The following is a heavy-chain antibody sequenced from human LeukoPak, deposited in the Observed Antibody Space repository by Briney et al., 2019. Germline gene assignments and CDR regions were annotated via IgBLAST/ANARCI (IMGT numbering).Heavy chain of an antibody. CDR3: ARVAYQLLYVSWFDP. J-gene: IGHJ5*02. D-gene: IGHD2-2*02. Sequence: ASVKVSCKASGYTFTSYYMHWVRQAPGQGLEWMGIINPSDGSTSYAQKFQGRVTMTRDTSTSTVYMELSSLRSEDTAVYYCARVAYQLLYVSWFDPWGQGTLVTVSS. CDR2: INPSDGST. V-gene: IGHV1-46*01. CDR1: GYTFTSYY.